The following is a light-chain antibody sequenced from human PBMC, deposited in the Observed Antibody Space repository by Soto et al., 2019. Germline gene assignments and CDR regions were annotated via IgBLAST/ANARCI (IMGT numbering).Light chain of an antibody. V-gene: IGLV2-14*01. CDR2: DVS. J-gene: IGLJ1*01. CDR3: SSYTSDSTYV. CDR1: SSDVGGYHY. Sequence: QSVLTKPASVSGSPGQSITISCTGTSSDVGGYHYVSWYQEHPGKAPKLMIYDVSNRPSGVSNRFSGSKSGNTASLTISGLQAEDEADYYCSSYTSDSTYVFGTGTKLTVL.